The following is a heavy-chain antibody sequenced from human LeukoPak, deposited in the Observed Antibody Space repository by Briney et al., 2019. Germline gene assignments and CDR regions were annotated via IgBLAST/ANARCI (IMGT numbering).Heavy chain of an antibody. Sequence: PGRSLRLSCAASGFXFSSYGTHWVRQAPGKGLEWVAVISYDGSNKYYADSVKGRFTISRDNSKNTLYLQMNSLRAEDTAVYYCANVRGMDVWGQGTTVTVSS. CDR1: GFXFSSYG. CDR3: ANVRGMDV. CDR2: ISYDGSNK. V-gene: IGHV3-30*18. J-gene: IGHJ6*02.